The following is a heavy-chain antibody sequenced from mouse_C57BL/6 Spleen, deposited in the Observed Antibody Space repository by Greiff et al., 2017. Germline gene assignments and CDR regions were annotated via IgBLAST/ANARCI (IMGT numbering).Heavy chain of an antibody. Sequence: QVQLQQPGAELVMPGASVKLSCKASGYTFTSYWMHWVKQRPGQGLEWIGEIDPSDSYTNYNQKFKGKSTLTVDKSSSTAYMQLSSLTSEDSAVYYCARRGYDYDYYYAMDYWGQGTSVTVSS. V-gene: IGHV1-69*01. CDR3: ARRGYDYDYYYAMDY. CDR2: IDPSDSYT. J-gene: IGHJ4*01. D-gene: IGHD2-4*01. CDR1: GYTFTSYW.